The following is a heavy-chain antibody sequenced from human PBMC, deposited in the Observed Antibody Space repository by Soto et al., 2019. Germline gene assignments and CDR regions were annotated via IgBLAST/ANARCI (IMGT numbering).Heavy chain of an antibody. D-gene: IGHD3-22*01. CDR3: ARERFDTSGSKYLDY. J-gene: IGHJ4*02. Sequence: PGGSLRLSCAASGFTFSSYAMSWVRQAPGKGLEWVSAISGSGGSTYYADSVKGRFTISRDNSKNTLYLQMNSLRVEDAAVYYCARERFDTSGSKYLDYWGQGALVTVSS. CDR1: GFTFSSYA. V-gene: IGHV3-23*01. CDR2: ISGSGGST.